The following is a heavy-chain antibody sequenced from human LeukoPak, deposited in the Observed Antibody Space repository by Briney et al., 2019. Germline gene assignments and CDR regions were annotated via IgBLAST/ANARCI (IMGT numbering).Heavy chain of an antibody. CDR2: IWYDGSNK. Sequence: PGGSLRLSCAASGFTFSNYGMYWVRQAPGKGLEWVALIWYDGSNKYYADSVRGRFTISRDNSKNTLYLQMSSLRGEDTAVYYCVKLGCSSTRCYGNCWGQGTLVTVSS. CDR3: VKLGCSSTRCYGNC. D-gene: IGHD2-2*01. J-gene: IGHJ4*02. CDR1: GFTFSNYG. V-gene: IGHV3-30*02.